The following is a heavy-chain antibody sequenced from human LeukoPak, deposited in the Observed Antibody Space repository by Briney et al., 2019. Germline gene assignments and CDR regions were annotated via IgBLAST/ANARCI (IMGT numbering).Heavy chain of an antibody. D-gene: IGHD2-15*01. J-gene: IGHJ6*02. CDR2: ISSSSSYI. CDR1: GGSISSGGYS. CDR3: ARDSAIVVVVAATPIPLCMDV. Sequence: PSETLSLTCAVSGGSISSGGYSWSWVRQAPGKGLEWVSSISSSSSYIYYADSVKGRFTISRDNAKNSLYLQMNSLRAEDTAVYYCARDSAIVVVVAATPIPLCMDVWGQGTTVTVSS. V-gene: IGHV3-21*01.